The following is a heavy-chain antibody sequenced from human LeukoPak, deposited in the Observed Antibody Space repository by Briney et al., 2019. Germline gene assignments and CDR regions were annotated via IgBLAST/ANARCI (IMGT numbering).Heavy chain of an antibody. CDR1: GDSLRSGGYF. CDR3: ARLYGDYAGTIDS. Sequence: KPSETLSLTCTVSGDSLRSGGYFWGWIRQPPGQGLEWIGSVYYSGSAHYNPSLQSRVTMSVDSSKTRFSLNLDSVTATDSAVYYCARLYGDYAGTIDSWGQGTLVTVSS. CDR2: VYYSGSA. V-gene: IGHV4-39*01. J-gene: IGHJ4*02. D-gene: IGHD4-17*01.